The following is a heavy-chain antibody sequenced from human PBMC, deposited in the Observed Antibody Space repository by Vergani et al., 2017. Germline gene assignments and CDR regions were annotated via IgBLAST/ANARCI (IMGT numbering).Heavy chain of an antibody. CDR1: GGTVSTFA. CDR3: ARDRRCCSSGSCYLDC. V-gene: IGHV1-69*13. CDR2: LIPIFGTT. J-gene: IGHJ4*02. Sequence: QVQLVQSGAEVKKPGSSVKVSCKASGGTVSTFAISWVRPAPGQGLEWMGRLIPIFGTTNYAQNFQGRVTITAHESTRTAYMELSSLRSEDTAVYYCARDRRCCSSGSCYLDCWGQGTVITVSS. D-gene: IGHD2-15*01.